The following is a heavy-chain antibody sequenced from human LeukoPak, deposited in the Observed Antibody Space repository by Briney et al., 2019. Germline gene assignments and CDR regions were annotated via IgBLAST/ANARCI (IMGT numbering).Heavy chain of an antibody. D-gene: IGHD1-26*01. CDR3: AREFSGSYRTFDY. Sequence: PSETLSLTCAVSGGSISIYYWSWIRQPAGKGLEWIGRISASGSTNYNPSLKSRVTLSVDTSKNQFSLNLTSVTAADTAVYYCAREFSGSYRTFDYWGQGTLVTVSS. J-gene: IGHJ4*02. CDR2: ISASGST. CDR1: GGSISIYY. V-gene: IGHV4-4*07.